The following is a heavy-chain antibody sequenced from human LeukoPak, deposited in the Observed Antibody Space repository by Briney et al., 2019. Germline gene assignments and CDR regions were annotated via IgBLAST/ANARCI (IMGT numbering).Heavy chain of an antibody. J-gene: IGHJ4*02. CDR2: ISGSGGST. CDR1: GFTFSSYA. CDR3: AKIPGNWSYYGEEVDY. Sequence: TGGSLRLSCAASGFTFSSYAMSWVRQAPGKGLEWVSAISGSGGSTYYADSVKGRFTISRDNSKNTLYLQMNSLRAEDTAVYYCAKIPGNWSYYGEEVDYWGQGTLVTVSS. D-gene: IGHD1-26*01. V-gene: IGHV3-23*01.